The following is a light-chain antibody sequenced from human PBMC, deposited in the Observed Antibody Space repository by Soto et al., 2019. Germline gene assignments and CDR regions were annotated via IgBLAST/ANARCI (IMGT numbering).Light chain of an antibody. CDR1: QSVSSSY. CDR3: QQYGSSPPYT. Sequence: EIVLTQSPGTLSLSPGERATLSCRASQSVSSSYLAWYQQKPGQAPRLLFYGASSRATGIPDRFSGSGSGTDFRRTISRLEPEDFAVYYCQQYGSSPPYTFGQGNKLEIK. V-gene: IGKV3-20*01. J-gene: IGKJ2*01. CDR2: GAS.